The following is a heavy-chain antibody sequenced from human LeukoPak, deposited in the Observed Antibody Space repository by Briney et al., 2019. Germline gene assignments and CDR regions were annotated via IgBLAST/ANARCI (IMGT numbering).Heavy chain of an antibody. CDR2: IFANDDK. CDR1: GFSLSNTEVG. CDR3: ARIGYSSSWFIFGPDY. J-gene: IGHJ4*02. Sequence: SGPVLVKPTETLTLTCTVSGFSLSNTEVGVSWIRQPPGKALEWLAHIFANDDKSYSTSLKSRLTISRDTSKSQVVLSLTNMDPVDTATYYCARIGYSSSWFIFGPDYWGQGTLVTVSS. V-gene: IGHV2-26*01. D-gene: IGHD6-13*01.